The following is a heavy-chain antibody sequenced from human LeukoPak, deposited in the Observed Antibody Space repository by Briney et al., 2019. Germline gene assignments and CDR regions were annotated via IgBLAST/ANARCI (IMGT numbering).Heavy chain of an antibody. V-gene: IGHV3-11*04. D-gene: IGHD3-22*01. CDR1: GFTFSDYY. Sequence: PGGSLRLSCAASGFTFSDYYMSWIRQAPGKGLEWVSYISSSGSTIYYADSVKGRFTISRDNAKNSLYLQMNSLRAEDTAVYYCATYVAPDYYDSSGYPHWNYWGQGTLVTVSS. J-gene: IGHJ4*02. CDR2: ISSSGSTI. CDR3: ATYVAPDYYDSSGYPHWNY.